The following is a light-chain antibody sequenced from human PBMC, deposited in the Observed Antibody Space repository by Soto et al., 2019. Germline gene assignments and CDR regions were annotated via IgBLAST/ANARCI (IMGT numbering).Light chain of an antibody. CDR3: QQYENWPSIT. V-gene: IGKV3-15*01. CDR2: GAS. Sequence: EIVMTQSPDTLSLSPGERATLSCRASQSVSSGNLAWYQQKPGQAPRLLISGASTRATGIPVRFSGSGSGTEFALAISSLQSEDFAVYYCQQYENWPSITFGQGTRLEIK. CDR1: QSVSSGN. J-gene: IGKJ5*01.